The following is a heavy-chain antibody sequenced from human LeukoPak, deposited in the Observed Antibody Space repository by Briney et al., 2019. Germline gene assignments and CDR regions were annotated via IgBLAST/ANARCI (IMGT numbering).Heavy chain of an antibody. D-gene: IGHD2/OR15-2a*01. CDR1: GSTFSSYD. Sequence: GGSLRLSCAASGSTFSSYDMHWVRQATGKGLEWVSAIGTAGDTYYPGSVKGRFTISRENAKNSLYLQMNSLRAEDTAVYYCARHESNMYYYGMDVWGQGTTVTVSS. CDR3: ARHESNMYYYGMDV. V-gene: IGHV3-13*01. J-gene: IGHJ6*02. CDR2: IGTAGDT.